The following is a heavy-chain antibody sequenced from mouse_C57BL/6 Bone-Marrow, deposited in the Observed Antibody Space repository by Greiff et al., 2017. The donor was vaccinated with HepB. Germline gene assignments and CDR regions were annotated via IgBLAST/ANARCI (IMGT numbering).Heavy chain of an antibody. CDR1: GYTFTEYT. D-gene: IGHD2-12*01. CDR2: FYPGSGSI. J-gene: IGHJ1*03. V-gene: IGHV1-62-2*01. Sequence: QVQLKESGAELVKPGASVKLSCKASGYTFTEYTIHWVKQRSGQGLEWIGWFYPGSGSIKYNEKFKDTATLTADKSSSTVYMELSRLTSEDSAVYVCARHEDLRATYRYFDVWGTGTTVTVSS. CDR3: ARHEDLRATYRYFDV.